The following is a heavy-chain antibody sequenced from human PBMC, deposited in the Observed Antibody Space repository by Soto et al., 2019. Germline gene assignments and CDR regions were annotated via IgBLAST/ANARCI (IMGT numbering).Heavy chain of an antibody. J-gene: IGHJ6*02. D-gene: IGHD3-10*01. Sequence: QVQLVQSGAEVKKPGSSVKVSCKASGGTFSSYTITWVRQAPGQGLEWMGGIIPIFGTANYAQKFQGRGTITADESTSTAYMELSSLRSEDTAVYYCAREGGSGSYRSYAMDVWGQGTTVTVSS. CDR2: IIPIFGTA. V-gene: IGHV1-69*12. CDR1: GGTFSSYT. CDR3: AREGGSGSYRSYAMDV.